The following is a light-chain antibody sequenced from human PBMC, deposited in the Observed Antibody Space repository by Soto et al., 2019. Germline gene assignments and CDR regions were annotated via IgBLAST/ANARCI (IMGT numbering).Light chain of an antibody. V-gene: IGKV3D-11*02. CDR3: QQRRSWQVT. J-gene: IGKJ5*01. CDR1: QSINTY. Sequence: ENVLTQSPATLSLSPGEGAALSCTASQSINTYLAWYQQKPGQAPRLLIYDASKRATGIPARFSGSGSGTNFTLTISSLEPEDFAVYYCQQRRSWQVTFGQGTRLAVK. CDR2: DAS.